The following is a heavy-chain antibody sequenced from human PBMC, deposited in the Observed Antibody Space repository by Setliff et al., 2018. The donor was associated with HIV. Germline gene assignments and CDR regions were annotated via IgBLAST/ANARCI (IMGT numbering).Heavy chain of an antibody. CDR1: GFTLGDYP. J-gene: IGHJ2*01. D-gene: IGHD3-3*01. CDR2: IGINSDGGKL. V-gene: IGHV3-49*04. Sequence: LRLSCTGSGFTLGDYPVSWVRQAPGKGLEYIGYIGINSDGGKLQYASSMKGRCSISRDDSKGIVYLQGDSLQPADTAVYFCARVYYSFWYGYFLYWYFDLWGRGALVTVSS. CDR3: ARVYYSFWYGYFLYWYFDL.